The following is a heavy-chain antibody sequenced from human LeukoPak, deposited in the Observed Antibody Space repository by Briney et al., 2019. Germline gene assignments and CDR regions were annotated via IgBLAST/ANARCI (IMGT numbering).Heavy chain of an antibody. J-gene: IGHJ4*02. CDR1: GFTFSRYW. CDR2: IKQDGSEK. Sequence: PGGSLRLSCAASGFTFSRYWMSWVRQAPGKGLEWVANIKQDGSEKYYVDSVKGRFTISRDNAKNSLYLQMNSLRAEDTAVYYCARHPSSTSCYSDYWGQGTLVTVSS. CDR3: ARHPSSTSCYSDY. V-gene: IGHV3-7*01. D-gene: IGHD2-2*02.